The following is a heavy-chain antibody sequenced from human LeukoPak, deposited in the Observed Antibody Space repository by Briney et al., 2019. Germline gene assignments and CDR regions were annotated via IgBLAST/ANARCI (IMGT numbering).Heavy chain of an antibody. V-gene: IGHV5-51*01. CDR3: ARFSVGGTYYPNY. D-gene: IGHD1-26*01. Sequence: PGESLKISCQGSGYSFTSSWIGWVRQMPGKGLEWMGIIYPGDSDTRYSPSFQGQVTISADKSISTAYLQWSSLEASDTAMYYCARFSVGGTYYPNYWGQGTLVSVSS. CDR2: IYPGDSDT. CDR1: GYSFTSSW. J-gene: IGHJ4*02.